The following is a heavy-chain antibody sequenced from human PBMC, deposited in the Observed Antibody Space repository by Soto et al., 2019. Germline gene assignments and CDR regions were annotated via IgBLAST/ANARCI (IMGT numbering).Heavy chain of an antibody. J-gene: IGHJ5*02. CDR3: ARRTNHPPSSSWYWFDP. V-gene: IGHV4-59*08. CDR2: IYYSGST. CDR1: GGSISSYY. D-gene: IGHD6-13*01. Sequence: SETLSLTCTVSGGSISSYYWSWIRQPPGKGLEWIGYIYYSGSTNYNPSLKSRVTISVDTSKNQFSLKLSSVTAADTAVYYCARRTNHPPSSSWYWFDPWGQGTLVTVSS.